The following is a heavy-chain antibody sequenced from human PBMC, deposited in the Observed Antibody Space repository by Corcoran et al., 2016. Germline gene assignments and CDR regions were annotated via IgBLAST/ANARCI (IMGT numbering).Heavy chain of an antibody. Sequence: QVQLVQSGAEVKKPGSSVKVSCKASGGTFSSYAISWVRQAPGQGLEWMGGIIPIFGTANYAQKFQGRVTITADESTSTAYMELSSLRSEDTAVYYCAIDIVVVPAAITYYYYYGMDVCGQGTTVTVSS. CDR3: AIDIVVVPAAITYYYYYGMDV. CDR2: IIPIFGTA. D-gene: IGHD2-2*01. CDR1: GGTFSSYA. J-gene: IGHJ6*02. V-gene: IGHV1-69*01.